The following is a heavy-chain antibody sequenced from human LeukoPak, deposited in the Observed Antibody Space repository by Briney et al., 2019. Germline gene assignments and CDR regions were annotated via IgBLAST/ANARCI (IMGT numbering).Heavy chain of an antibody. CDR2: IDWDDDK. V-gene: IGHV2-70*01. CDR1: GFSLSTSGMC. CDR3: ARQYYDILTGDYYFDY. Sequence: SGPALVKPTQTLTLTCTFSGFSLSTSGMCVSWIRQPPGKALEWLALIDWDDDKYYSTSLKTRLTISKGTSKNQVVLTMTNMDPVDTATYYCARQYYDILTGDYYFDYWGQGTLVTVSS. D-gene: IGHD3-9*01. J-gene: IGHJ4*02.